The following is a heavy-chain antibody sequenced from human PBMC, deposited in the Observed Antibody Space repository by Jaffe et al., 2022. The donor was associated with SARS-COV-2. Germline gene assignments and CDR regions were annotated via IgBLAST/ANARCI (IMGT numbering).Heavy chain of an antibody. D-gene: IGHD3-10*01. CDR3: VKAPYGSGSPYNWFDP. CDR2: ISSNGGST. J-gene: IGHJ5*02. CDR1: GFTFSSYA. Sequence: EVQLVESGGGLVQPGGSLRLSCSASGFTFSSYAMHWVRQAPGKGLEYVSAISSNGGSTYYADSVKGRFTISRDNSKNTLYLQMSSLRAEDTAVYYCVKAPYGSGSPYNWFDPWGQGTLVTVSS. V-gene: IGHV3-64D*09.